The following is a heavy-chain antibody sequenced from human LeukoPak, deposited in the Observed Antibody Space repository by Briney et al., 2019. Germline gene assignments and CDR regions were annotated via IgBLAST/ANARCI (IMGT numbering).Heavy chain of an antibody. CDR2: IYYSGST. CDR1: GGSISSSNW. J-gene: IGHJ5*02. V-gene: IGHV4-39*01. Sequence: SETLSLTCAVSGGSISSSNWWSWVRQPPGKGLEWIGSIYYSGSTYYNPSLKSRVTISVDTSKNQFSLNLSSVTAADTAVYYCARGIVVAGKFDPWGQGTLVTVSS. CDR3: ARGIVVAGKFDP. D-gene: IGHD6-19*01.